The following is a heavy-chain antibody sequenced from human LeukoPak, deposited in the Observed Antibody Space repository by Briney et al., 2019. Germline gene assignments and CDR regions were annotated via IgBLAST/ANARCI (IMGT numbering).Heavy chain of an antibody. V-gene: IGHV1-46*01. J-gene: IGHJ3*02. D-gene: IGHD4-23*01. CDR3: AREEGNAAFDI. CDR2: INPSGGST. Sequence: ASVKVSCKASGYTFTSYYMHWVRQAPGQGLERMGIINPSGGSTSYAQKFQGRVTMTRDTSTSTVYMELSSLRSEDTAVYYCAREEGNAAFDIWGQGTMVTVSS. CDR1: GYTFTSYY.